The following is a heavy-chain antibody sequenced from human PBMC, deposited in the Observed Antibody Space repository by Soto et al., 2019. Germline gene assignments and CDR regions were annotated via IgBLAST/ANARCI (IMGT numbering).Heavy chain of an antibody. CDR2: IYHSGST. D-gene: IGHD4-17*01. V-gene: IGHV4-30-2*01. J-gene: IGHJ4*02. CDR3: ASIHDYGDYDFDY. CDR1: GGSISSGGYS. Sequence: QLQLQESGSGLVKPSQTLSLTCAVSGGSISSGGYSWSWIRQPPGKGLEWIGYIYHSGSTYYNPSIKRRVTISADRSKNQFSLKLSSVTAADTAVYYCASIHDYGDYDFDYWGQGTLVTVSS.